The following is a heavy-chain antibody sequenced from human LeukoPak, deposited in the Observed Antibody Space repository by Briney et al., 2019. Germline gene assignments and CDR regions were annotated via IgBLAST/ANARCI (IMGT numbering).Heavy chain of an antibody. D-gene: IGHD6-19*01. CDR2: ISYDAYNT. CDR3: AKDLGRPWLAYFDF. V-gene: IGHV3-30*18. J-gene: IGHJ4*02. Sequence: GGSLRLSCAASGFTFITYGMHWVRQAPGKGLEWVAVISYDAYNTYYADSVKGRFTISRDNSKNTLYLQMNSLRAEDTAVYYCAKDLGRPWLAYFDFGGQGTLVTVSP. CDR1: GFTFITYG.